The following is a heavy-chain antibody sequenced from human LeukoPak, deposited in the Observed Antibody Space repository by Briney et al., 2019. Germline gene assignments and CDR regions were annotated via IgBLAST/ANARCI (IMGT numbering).Heavy chain of an antibody. V-gene: IGHV1-8*03. D-gene: IGHD5-12*01. J-gene: IGHJ4*02. Sequence: ASVKVSCKASGYTFTSYDINWVRQATGQGLEWMGWMNPNSGSTGYAQKFQSRVTITRNTSISTAYMALSGLRSEDTAVYYCARGRSTGYPYYFEYWGQGTLVTVSS. CDR3: ARGRSTGYPYYFEY. CDR2: MNPNSGST. CDR1: GYTFTSYD.